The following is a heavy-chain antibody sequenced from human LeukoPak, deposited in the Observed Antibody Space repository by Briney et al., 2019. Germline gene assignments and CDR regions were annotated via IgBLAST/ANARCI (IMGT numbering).Heavy chain of an antibody. D-gene: IGHD2-21*02. Sequence: PGGSLRLSCAASGFTVSSNYMSWVRQAPGKGLEWVSVIYSGGSTYYADSVKGRFTISRDNSKNTLYLQMNSLRAEDTAVYYCASDAPYCGGDCLTWGQGTLVTVSS. V-gene: IGHV3-53*01. CDR1: GFTVSSNY. CDR2: IYSGGST. J-gene: IGHJ5*02. CDR3: ASDAPYCGGDCLT.